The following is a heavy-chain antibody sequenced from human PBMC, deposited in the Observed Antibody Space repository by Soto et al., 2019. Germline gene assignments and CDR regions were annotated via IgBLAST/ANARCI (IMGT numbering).Heavy chain of an antibody. J-gene: IGHJ4*02. CDR3: AREAPSSQWLPTRYFDY. D-gene: IGHD6-19*01. CDR1: RFTFSDYS. CDR2: ISGGGETI. V-gene: IGHV3-48*02. Sequence: EVQLVESGGDLVQPGGSLRLSCAASRFTFSDYSMNWVRQAPGKGLEWVSYISGGGETIYYADSVRGRFTISRDNAKNSLFLHMNSLREEDTAVYYCAREAPSSQWLPTRYFDYWGQGTLVTVSA.